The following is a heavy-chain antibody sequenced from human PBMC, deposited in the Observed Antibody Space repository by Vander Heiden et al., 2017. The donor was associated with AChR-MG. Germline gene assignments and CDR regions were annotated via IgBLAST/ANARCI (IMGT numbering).Heavy chain of an antibody. Sequence: EVQLVESGGGLVQPGGSLRLSCAASEFTFSSYWMGWVRQAPGKGLEWVATIKKDGSDKYYVDSVKGRFTISRDNAKNSLYLQMNSLRAEDTAVYYCARDGWVDVVFFDYWGQGILVTVSS. CDR1: EFTFSSYW. CDR2: IKKDGSDK. CDR3: ARDGWVDVVFFDY. D-gene: IGHD2-2*03. V-gene: IGHV3-7*01. J-gene: IGHJ4*02.